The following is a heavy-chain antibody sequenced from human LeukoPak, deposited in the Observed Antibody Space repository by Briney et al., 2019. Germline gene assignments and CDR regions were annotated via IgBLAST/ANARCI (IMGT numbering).Heavy chain of an antibody. CDR2: VSVNGGTT. J-gene: IGHJ4*02. CDR1: GFTFSSCA. CDR3: AKELHGSGNYAFDY. Sequence: GGPLRLSCAASGFTFSSCALSWVRQAPGKGLEWVSTVSVNGGTTYYADSVKGRFTISRDNSKNTLYLQMNSLRAEDTAVYFCAKELHGSGNYAFDYWGQGTLVTVSS. V-gene: IGHV3-23*01. D-gene: IGHD3-10*01.